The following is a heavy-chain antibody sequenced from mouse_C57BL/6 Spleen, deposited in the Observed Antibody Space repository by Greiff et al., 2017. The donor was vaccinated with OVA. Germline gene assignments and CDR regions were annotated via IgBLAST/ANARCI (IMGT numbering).Heavy chain of an antibody. J-gene: IGHJ2*01. CDR3: ARDKDSNYVEGYFDY. D-gene: IGHD2-5*01. CDR1: GFTFSSYA. Sequence: DVKLVESGGGLVKPGGSLKLSCAASGFTFSSYAMSWVRQTPEKRLEWVATISDGGSYTYYPDNVKGRFTISRDNAKNNLFLQMSHLKYEETAMYYCARDKDSNYVEGYFDYWGQGTTLTVSS. CDR2: ISDGGSYT. V-gene: IGHV5-4*01.